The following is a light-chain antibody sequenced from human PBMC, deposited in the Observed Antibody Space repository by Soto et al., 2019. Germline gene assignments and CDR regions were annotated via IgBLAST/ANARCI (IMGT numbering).Light chain of an antibody. CDR2: GAY. CDR3: QKYGSSRT. Sequence: EIVLTQSPGTLSLSPGERATLSCRASQSVSSSYFAWYQQTPGQAPRLLIYGAYSRATGIPDRFSGSGSGTDFTLTSSRLEHEDFAVYYCQKYGSSRTFGQGTKVEIK. CDR1: QSVSSSY. V-gene: IGKV3-20*01. J-gene: IGKJ1*01.